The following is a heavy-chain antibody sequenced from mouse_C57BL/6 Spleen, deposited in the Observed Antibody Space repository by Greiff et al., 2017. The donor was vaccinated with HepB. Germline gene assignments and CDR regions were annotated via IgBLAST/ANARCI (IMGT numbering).Heavy chain of an antibody. J-gene: IGHJ4*01. D-gene: IGHD2-1*01. Sequence: VQLQQSGPGLVQPSQSLSITCTVSGFSLTSYGVHWVRQSPGKGLEWLGVIWSGGSTDYKAAFISRLSISKDNSKSQVFFKMNSLQADDTAIYYCARKGFYYGNPYYYAMDYWGQGTSVTVSS. CDR1: GFSLTSYG. CDR3: ARKGFYYGNPYYYAMDY. CDR2: IWSGGST. V-gene: IGHV2-2*01.